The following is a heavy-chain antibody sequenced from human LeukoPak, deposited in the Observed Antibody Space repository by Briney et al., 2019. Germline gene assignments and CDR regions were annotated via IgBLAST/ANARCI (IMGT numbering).Heavy chain of an antibody. D-gene: IGHD1-26*01. J-gene: IGHJ5*02. CDR1: GGSISSSSYY. Sequence: PSETLSLTCTVSGGSISSSSYYWAWIRQPPGKGLEWIGSVYYSGNTYYNPSLKSRVTISADTSKNQFSMKLSSVTAADTAVYYCGRCSSGSYNWFDPWGQGTLVTVSP. V-gene: IGHV4-39*01. CDR2: VYYSGNT. CDR3: GRCSSGSYNWFDP.